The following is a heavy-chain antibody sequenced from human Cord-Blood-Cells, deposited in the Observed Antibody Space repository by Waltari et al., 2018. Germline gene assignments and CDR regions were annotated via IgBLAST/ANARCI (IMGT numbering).Heavy chain of an antibody. CDR1: GFTVSSNY. CDR3: ARDGPGYCSSTSCYAFDI. J-gene: IGHJ3*02. CDR2: IYSGGST. Sequence: EVQLVESGGGLIQPGGSLRLSCAASGFTVSSNYMSWVLQAPGKGLESVSVIYSGGSTYYADSVKGRFTISRDNSKNTLYLQMNSPRAEDTAVYYCARDGPGYCSSTSCYAFDIWGQGTMVTVSS. V-gene: IGHV3-53*01. D-gene: IGHD2-2*01.